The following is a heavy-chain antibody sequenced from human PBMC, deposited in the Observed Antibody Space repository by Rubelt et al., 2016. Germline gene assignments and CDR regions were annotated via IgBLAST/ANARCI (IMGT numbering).Heavy chain of an antibody. Sequence: QVQLVQSGAEVKQPGASVKVSCKVSGYTLTELSMHWVRQAPGKGLEWMGGFDPEDGETIYAQKFQGRVTMTEDTFTDTAYMELSSLISEDTAVYYCAIRQPDYGDVDFDYWGQGTLVTVSS. CDR1: GYTLTELS. V-gene: IGHV1-24*01. D-gene: IGHD4-17*01. CDR2: FDPEDGET. J-gene: IGHJ4*02. CDR3: AIRQPDYGDVDFDY.